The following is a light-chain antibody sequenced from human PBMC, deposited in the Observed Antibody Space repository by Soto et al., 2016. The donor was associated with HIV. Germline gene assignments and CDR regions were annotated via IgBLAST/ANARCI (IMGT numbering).Light chain of an antibody. CDR1: QSISSW. V-gene: IGKV1-5*03. Sequence: DVQLTQSPSTLSASVGDRVTITCRASQSISSWLAWYQQKPGKVPKLLIYLASTLQSGVPPRFSGSGSGTEFTLTISGLQPDDFATYYCQHLGTFGPGDQGLKSN. CDR2: LAS. CDR3: QHLGT. J-gene: IGKJ1*01.